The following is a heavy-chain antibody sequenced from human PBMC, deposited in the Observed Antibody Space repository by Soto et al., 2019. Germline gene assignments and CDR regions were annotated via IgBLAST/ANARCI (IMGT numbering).Heavy chain of an antibody. D-gene: IGHD3-10*01. CDR1: GGTFIIYT. CDR3: ARVGPGGAFDI. Sequence: SVTVSCQTSGGTFIIYTISWVRQAPGQGLEWMGRIIPILGIANYAQKFQGRVTITADKSTSTAYMELSSLRSEDTAVYYCARVGPGGAFDIWGQGTMVTVSS. V-gene: IGHV1-69*02. CDR2: IIPILGIA. J-gene: IGHJ3*02.